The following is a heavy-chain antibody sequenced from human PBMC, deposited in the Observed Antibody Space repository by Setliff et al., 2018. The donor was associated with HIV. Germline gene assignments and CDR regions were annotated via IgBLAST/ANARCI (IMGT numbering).Heavy chain of an antibody. D-gene: IGHD1-26*01. V-gene: IGHV1-46*01. CDR2: INPSDGRT. J-gene: IGHJ4*02. CDR3: ARDVGGGEDY. CDR1: GYIFTRKY. Sequence: ASVKVSCKASGYIFTRKYIHWVRQAPGQGLEWMGVINPSDGRTTFEQKFQDRITLTRDTSTSTVYMELSSLRSDDTAVYYCARDVGGGEDYWGQGTLVTVSS.